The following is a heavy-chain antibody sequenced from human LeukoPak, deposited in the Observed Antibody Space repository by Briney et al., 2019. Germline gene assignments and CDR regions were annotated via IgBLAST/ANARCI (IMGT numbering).Heavy chain of an antibody. CDR3: ARDLYYDFWSGCYPFDY. CDR1: GFTFRSYE. V-gene: IGHV3-48*03. D-gene: IGHD3-3*01. CDR2: ISSSGSTI. J-gene: IGHJ4*02. Sequence: GGSLRLSCAASGFTFRSYEMHWVRQAPGKGLEWVSYISSSGSTIYYADSVKGRFTISRDNAKNSLYLLMNSLRAEDTAVYYCARDLYYDFWSGCYPFDYWGQGILVTVSS.